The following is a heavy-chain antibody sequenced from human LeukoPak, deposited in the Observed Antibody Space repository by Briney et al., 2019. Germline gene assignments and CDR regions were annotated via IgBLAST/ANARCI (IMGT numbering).Heavy chain of an antibody. J-gene: IGHJ6*03. CDR2: INPNTGGT. V-gene: IGHV1-2*06. D-gene: IGHD3-3*01. CDR1: GYMFTGYY. CDR3: ARAQTGETYDFWSGYPIYYYMDV. Sequence: GASVKVSCKASGYMFTGYYFHWVRQAPGQGLEWMGRINPNTGGTNYAQKFQGRVTLTRDTPISTVYMELSRLRSDDTAVYYCARAQTGETYDFWSGYPIYYYMDVWGKGTTVTVSS.